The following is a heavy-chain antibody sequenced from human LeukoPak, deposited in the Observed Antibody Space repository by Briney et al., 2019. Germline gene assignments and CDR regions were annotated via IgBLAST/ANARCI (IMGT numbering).Heavy chain of an antibody. CDR1: GFTFSTYY. CDR3: AKDQGYYFDY. Sequence: PGGSLRLSCAASGFTFSTYYMNWVRQAPGKGLEWVSSISSSSIYIYYADSVKGRFTISRDNSKNTLYLQMNSLRAEDTAVYYCAKDQGYYFDYWGQGTLVTVSS. V-gene: IGHV3-21*04. J-gene: IGHJ4*02. CDR2: ISSSSIYI.